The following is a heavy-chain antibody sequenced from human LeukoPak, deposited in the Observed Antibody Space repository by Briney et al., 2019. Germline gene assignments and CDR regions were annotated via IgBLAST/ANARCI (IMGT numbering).Heavy chain of an antibody. CDR1: GFTVSSNY. D-gene: IGHD1-26*01. V-gene: IGHV3-66*01. Sequence: GGSLRLSCAASGFTVSSNYMSWVRQAPGKGLEWVSVIYSGGSTYYADSVKGRFTISRDNSKNTLYLQMNSLRAEDTAVHYCASSGPLYYYGMDVWGQGTTVTVSS. CDR3: ASSGPLYYYGMDV. J-gene: IGHJ6*02. CDR2: IYSGGST.